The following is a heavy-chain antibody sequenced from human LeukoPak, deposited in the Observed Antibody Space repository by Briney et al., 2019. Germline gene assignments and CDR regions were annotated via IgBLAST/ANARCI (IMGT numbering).Heavy chain of an antibody. CDR3: ARAWSYYYYYGMDV. J-gene: IGHJ6*02. CDR1: GFTFSSYY. D-gene: IGHD1-1*01. Sequence: GGSLRLSCVASGFTFSSYYMSWVRQAPGKGLEWVANIKQDGSEIYYVDSVKGRFTISRDNAKSSLYLQMNSLRAEDTAVYYCARAWSYYYYYGMDVWGQGTTVTVSS. CDR2: IKQDGSEI. V-gene: IGHV3-7*01.